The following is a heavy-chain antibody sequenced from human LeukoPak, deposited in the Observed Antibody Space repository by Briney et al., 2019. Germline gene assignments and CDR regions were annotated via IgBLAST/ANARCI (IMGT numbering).Heavy chain of an antibody. CDR3: ARDGYFDY. V-gene: IGHV1-18*01. Sequence: ASVKVSCKASGYTFTNYGIAWVRQAPGQGLGWMGGISAHNGNTNYAQKFQGRVTMTTDTPTRTAYMELRSLRSDDTALYYCARDGYFDYWGQGTLVTVSS. CDR1: GYTFTNYG. J-gene: IGHJ4*02. CDR2: ISAHNGNT.